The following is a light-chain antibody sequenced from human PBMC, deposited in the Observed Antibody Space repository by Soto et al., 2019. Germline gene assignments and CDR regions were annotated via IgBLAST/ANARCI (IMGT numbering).Light chain of an antibody. Sequence: EIVLTQSPATLSLSPGDRATLSCRASQSVNINLAWYQQKPGQAPRLLIYGTSTRATDVPARFSGSGSGTEFTLTISSLQSEDFAVYYCQQYNNWPWTFGQGTKVDIK. CDR2: GTS. J-gene: IGKJ1*01. CDR3: QQYNNWPWT. V-gene: IGKV3-15*01. CDR1: QSVNIN.